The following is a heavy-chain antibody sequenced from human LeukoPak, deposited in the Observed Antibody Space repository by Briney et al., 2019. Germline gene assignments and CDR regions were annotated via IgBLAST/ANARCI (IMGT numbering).Heavy chain of an antibody. CDR1: GFAFSDFW. D-gene: IGHD2-15*01. Sequence: GGSLRLSCAASGFAFSDFWMSWVRQAPGKGLEWVANIRHDGNAKNYVPSVRGRFTISRDNAKNSLYLQMNSLTVEDTAVYYCATSHDSAGNDLGQGTLVTDSS. CDR3: ATSHDSAGND. CDR2: IRHDGNAK. J-gene: IGHJ4*02. V-gene: IGHV3-7*01.